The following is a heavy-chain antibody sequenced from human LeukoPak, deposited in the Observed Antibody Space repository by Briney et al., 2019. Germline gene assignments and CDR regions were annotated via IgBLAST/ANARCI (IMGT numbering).Heavy chain of an antibody. CDR1: GGSISSYY. CDR3: AAEKDIVVVPAAMGAFDI. CDR2: IYYSGST. Sequence: PSETLSLTCTVSGGSISSYYWNWIRQPPGKGLEWIGYIYYSGSTDYNPSLKSRVTISVDTSENQFSLKVSSVTAADTAVYYCAAEKDIVVVPAAMGAFDIWGQGTMVTVSS. D-gene: IGHD2-2*01. J-gene: IGHJ3*02. V-gene: IGHV4-59*01.